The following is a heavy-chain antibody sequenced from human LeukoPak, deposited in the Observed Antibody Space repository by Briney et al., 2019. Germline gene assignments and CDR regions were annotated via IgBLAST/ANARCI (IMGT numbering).Heavy chain of an antibody. Sequence: PSETLSLTCTVSGGSISTYYWSWIRQPPGKGLEWIGYMRYSGSTNYNPSFKSRATASADMSKNQLSLKPSSVTAADTAVYYCASIAVRNNYFEYWGQGTLVTVSS. D-gene: IGHD6-19*01. CDR3: ASIAVRNNYFEY. V-gene: IGHV4-59*01. CDR1: GGSISTYY. J-gene: IGHJ4*02. CDR2: MRYSGST.